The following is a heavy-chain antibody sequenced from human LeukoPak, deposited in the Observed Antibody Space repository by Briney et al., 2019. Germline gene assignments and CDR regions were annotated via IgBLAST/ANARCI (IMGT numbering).Heavy chain of an antibody. Sequence: ASVKVSCKASGYTFTSYDINWVRQATGQGLEWMGWMNPNSGNTGYAQKFQGRVTMTRNTSISTAYMELSSLRSEDTAVYYCARGSLLWFGELKNYYGMDVWGQGTTVTVSS. D-gene: IGHD3-10*01. CDR2: MNPNSGNT. J-gene: IGHJ6*02. CDR1: GYTFTSYD. V-gene: IGHV1-8*01. CDR3: ARGSLLWFGELKNYYGMDV.